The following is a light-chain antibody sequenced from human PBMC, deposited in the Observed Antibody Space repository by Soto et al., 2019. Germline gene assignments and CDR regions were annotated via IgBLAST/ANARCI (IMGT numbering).Light chain of an antibody. CDR3: LLYFSGVRV. V-gene: IGLV7-43*01. J-gene: IGLJ3*02. Sequence: QTVVTQEPSLTVSPGGTVTLTCASSTGAVTSTFYPNWFQQKPGQAPRSLIYSTSNKHPWTPARFSGSLLGVKAALTLSDVQPEDEADYYCLLYFSGVRVFGGGTKVTVL. CDR1: TGAVTSTFY. CDR2: STS.